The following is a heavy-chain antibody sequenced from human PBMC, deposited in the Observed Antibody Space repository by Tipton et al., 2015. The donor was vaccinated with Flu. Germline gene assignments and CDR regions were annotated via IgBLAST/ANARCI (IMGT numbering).Heavy chain of an antibody. Sequence: VQLVQSGAEVKKPGESLKISCKASGSSFSTYWIAWVRQMPGKGLEWMGIIYPDDSDTKYSPSFQGQVTFSADKSANAAYLQWSSLKASDTATYFCVRQNCGGDCFPDYWGQGTLVTVSS. V-gene: IGHV5-51*01. CDR1: GSSFSTYW. CDR3: VRQNCGGDCFPDY. J-gene: IGHJ4*02. D-gene: IGHD2-21*02. CDR2: IYPDDSDT.